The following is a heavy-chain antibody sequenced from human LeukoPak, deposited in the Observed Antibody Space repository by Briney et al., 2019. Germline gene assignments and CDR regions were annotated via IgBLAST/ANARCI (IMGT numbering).Heavy chain of an antibody. J-gene: IGHJ3*02. CDR2: IYTSGST. V-gene: IGHV4-4*07. Sequence: SETLSLTCTVSGGSISSYYWSWIRQPAGKGLEWIGRIYTSGSTNYNPSLKSRVTMSVDTSKNQFSLQLNSVTPEDTAVYYCARDLESSSRETLDIWGQGTMVTVSS. D-gene: IGHD6-13*01. CDR3: ARDLESSSRETLDI. CDR1: GGSISSYY.